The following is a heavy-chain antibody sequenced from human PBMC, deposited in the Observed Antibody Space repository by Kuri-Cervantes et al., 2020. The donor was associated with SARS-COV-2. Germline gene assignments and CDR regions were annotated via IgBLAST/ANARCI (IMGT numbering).Heavy chain of an antibody. J-gene: IGHJ2*01. D-gene: IGHD6-6*01. CDR1: GYSTSSSYY. V-gene: IGHV4-61*01. CDR2: IYYSGST. CDR3: AQSRSIAARRPWYFDL. Sequence: SETLSLTCAVSGYSTSSSYYWSWIRQPPGKGLEWIGYIYYSGSTNYNPSLKSRVTISVDTSKNQFSLKLSSVTAADTAVYYCAQSRSIAARRPWYFDLWGRGTLVTVSS.